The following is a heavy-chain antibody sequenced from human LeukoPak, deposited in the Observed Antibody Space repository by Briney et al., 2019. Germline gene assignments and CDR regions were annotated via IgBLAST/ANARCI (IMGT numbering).Heavy chain of an antibody. J-gene: IGHJ3*02. CDR3: AKGEFGWELLVLNGNDAFDI. CDR1: GFTFSSYG. V-gene: IGHV3-21*04. CDR2: ISSSSSYI. Sequence: GGSLRLSCAASGFTFSSYGMSWVRQAPGKGLEWVSSISSSSSYIYYADSVKGRFTISRDNAKNSLYLQMNSLRAEDTAVYYCAKGEFGWELLVLNGNDAFDIWGQGTMVTVSS. D-gene: IGHD1-26*01.